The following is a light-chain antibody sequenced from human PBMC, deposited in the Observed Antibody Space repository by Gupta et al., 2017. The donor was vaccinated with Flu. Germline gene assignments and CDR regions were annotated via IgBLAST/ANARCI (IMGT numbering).Light chain of an antibody. CDR1: ALPKQY. V-gene: IGLV3-25*03. CDR3: QSADSSGTYVV. CDR2: KDS. J-gene: IGLJ2*01. Sequence: GEALPKQYAYCYQQKPGQAPVLVIYKDSERPSGIPERFSGSSSGTTVTLTISGVQAEDEADYYCQSADSSGTYVVFGGGTKLTVL.